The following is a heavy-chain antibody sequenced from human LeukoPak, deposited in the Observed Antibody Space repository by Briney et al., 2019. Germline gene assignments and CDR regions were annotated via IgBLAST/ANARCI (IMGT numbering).Heavy chain of an antibody. D-gene: IGHD3-10*01. CDR2: IQSKTDRGTS. Sequence: GCLRLSCAASGFTFSNTWMNWVRQAPGKGLEWVGRIQSKTDRGTSEYAAPVKGRFTISRDDSKTTLYLQMNSLKTEDTAVYYCATLTVRGVINIWGQGTLVTASS. J-gene: IGHJ4*02. CDR1: GFTFSNTW. V-gene: IGHV3-15*01. CDR3: ATLTVRGVINI.